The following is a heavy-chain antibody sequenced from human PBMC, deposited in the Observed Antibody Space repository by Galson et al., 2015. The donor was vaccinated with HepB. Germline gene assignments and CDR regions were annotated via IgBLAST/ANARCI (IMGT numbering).Heavy chain of an antibody. CDR2: ISYDGSNK. Sequence: SLRLSCAASGFTFSSYAMHWVRQAPGKGLEWVAVISYDGSNKYYADSVKSRFTISRDNSKNTLYLQMNSLRAEDTAVYYCASSGYWGQGTLVTVSS. J-gene: IGHJ4*02. CDR1: GFTFSSYA. D-gene: IGHD3-10*01. CDR3: ASSGY. V-gene: IGHV3-30-3*01.